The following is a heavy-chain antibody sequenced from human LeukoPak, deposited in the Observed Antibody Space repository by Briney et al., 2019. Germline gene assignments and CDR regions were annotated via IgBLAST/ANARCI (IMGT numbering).Heavy chain of an antibody. CDR2: ISSGGSAI. V-gene: IGHV3-48*03. Sequence: PGGSLRLSCAVSGFTFSSYEMNWVRQATGKGLEWVSYISSGGSAIYYADSVRGRFTISRDNARNSLYLQMNSLRIEDTAVYYCVSGYRNGVDYWGQGILVTVSS. D-gene: IGHD5-12*01. CDR1: GFTFSSYE. CDR3: VSGYRNGVDY. J-gene: IGHJ4*02.